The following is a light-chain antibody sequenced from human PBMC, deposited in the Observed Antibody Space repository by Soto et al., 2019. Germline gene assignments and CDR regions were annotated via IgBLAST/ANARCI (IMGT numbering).Light chain of an antibody. CDR3: QHYDTLCT. CDR1: QSISNR. V-gene: IGKV1-5*01. J-gene: IGKJ1*01. CDR2: DAS. Sequence: DIQMTQSPSTLSASVGDRVTITCRASQSISNRLAWYQQKPGKAPKLLIYDASSLESGVPARFSGSGSRTEFAHSISSLQPDESATFNCQHYDTLCTFGQRTKVEI.